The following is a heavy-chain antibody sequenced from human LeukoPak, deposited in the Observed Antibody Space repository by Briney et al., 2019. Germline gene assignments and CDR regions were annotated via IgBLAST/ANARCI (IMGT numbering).Heavy chain of an antibody. V-gene: IGHV3-21*01. CDR1: GFTFSSYS. Sequence: GGSLRLSCAASGFTFSSYSMNWVRQAPGKGLEWVSSISSSSSYIYYADSVKGRFTISRDNAKNSLYLQMNSLRAEDTAVYYCARDTPGPTTVTTPDAFDIWGQGTMVTVSS. CDR2: ISSSSSYI. J-gene: IGHJ3*02. D-gene: IGHD4-17*01. CDR3: ARDTPGPTTVTTPDAFDI.